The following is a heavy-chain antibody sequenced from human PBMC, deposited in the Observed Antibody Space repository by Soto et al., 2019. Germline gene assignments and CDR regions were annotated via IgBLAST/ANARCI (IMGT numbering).Heavy chain of an antibody. CDR2: IIPIFGTA. Sequence: SVKVSCKASRVAFSKFIVTWVRQAPGLGLEWVGGIIPIFGTANYAQKFQGRVTITADESTSTSYMEVNNLRSEDTAVYYWAKVRYSSPMGYYYGMDVWGQGTTVTVSS. CDR3: AKVRYSSPMGYYYGMDV. V-gene: IGHV1-69*13. D-gene: IGHD4-4*01. CDR1: RVAFSKFI. J-gene: IGHJ6*02.